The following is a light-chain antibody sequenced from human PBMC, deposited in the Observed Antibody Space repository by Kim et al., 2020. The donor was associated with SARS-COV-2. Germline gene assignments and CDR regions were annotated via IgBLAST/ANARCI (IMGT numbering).Light chain of an antibody. CDR2: DVS. CDR3: CSYAGSYTWV. V-gene: IGLV2-11*01. Sequence: QSALTQPRSVSGSPGQSVTISCTGTSSDVGGYNYVSWHQQHPGKAPKVMIYDVSKRPSGGPDRFSGSKSGNTASLTISGLQAEDEADYFCCSYAGSYTWVFGGGTKLTVL. CDR1: SSDVGGYNY. J-gene: IGLJ3*02.